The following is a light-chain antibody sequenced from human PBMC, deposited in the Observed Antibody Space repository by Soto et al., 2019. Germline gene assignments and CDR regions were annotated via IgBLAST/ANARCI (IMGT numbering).Light chain of an antibody. CDR2: AAS. CDR3: QQSYSTPPT. V-gene: IGKV1-39*01. Sequence: DIQMTQSPSSLPDSAGETVTITCRASQSISSYLNWYQQKPGKAPKLLIYAASSLQSGVPSRFSGSGSGTDFTLTISSLQPEDFATYYCQQSYSTPPTFGQGTKVDI. J-gene: IGKJ1*01. CDR1: QSISSY.